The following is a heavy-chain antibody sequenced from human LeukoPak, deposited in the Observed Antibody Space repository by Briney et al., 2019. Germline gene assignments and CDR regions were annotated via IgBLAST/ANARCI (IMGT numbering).Heavy chain of an antibody. J-gene: IGHJ6*02. Sequence: GGSLRLSCAASGFTFSSYSMNWVRQAPGKGLEWVSSISSSSSYIYYADSVKGRFTISRDNAKNPLYLQMNSLRAEDTAVYYCAREDYRTNGVCYYGDYYYYGMDVWGQGTTVTVSS. CDR2: ISSSSSYI. CDR1: GFTFSSYS. D-gene: IGHD2-8*01. V-gene: IGHV3-21*01. CDR3: AREDYRTNGVCYYGDYYYYGMDV.